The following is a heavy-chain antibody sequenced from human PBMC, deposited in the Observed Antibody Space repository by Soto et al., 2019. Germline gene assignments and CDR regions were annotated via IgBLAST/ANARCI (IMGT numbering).Heavy chain of an antibody. CDR1: GYTFTSYG. D-gene: IGHD2-21*02. CDR3: ALVVTAIQGVSWFDP. Sequence: QVKLVQSGAEVKKPGASVKVSCKASGYTFTSYGISWVRQAPGQGLEWMGWISAYNGNTNYAQKLQGRVTMTTDTSTSTAYMELRSLRSDDTAVYYCALVVTAIQGVSWFDPWGQGTLVTVSS. J-gene: IGHJ5*02. V-gene: IGHV1-18*04. CDR2: ISAYNGNT.